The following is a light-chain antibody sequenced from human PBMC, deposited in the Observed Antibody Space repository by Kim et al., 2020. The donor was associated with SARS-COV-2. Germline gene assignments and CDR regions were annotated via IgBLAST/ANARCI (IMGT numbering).Light chain of an antibody. J-gene: IGKJ2*01. CDR1: QSISGW. Sequence: SASVRDRVTIPCRASQSISGWLAWYQQRPGKAPKLLIYDASSLASGVPSRFSGSGSGTEFTLTISSLQPDDFATYYCQQYNSYSYTFGQGTKLEIK. CDR2: DAS. V-gene: IGKV1-5*01. CDR3: QQYNSYSYT.